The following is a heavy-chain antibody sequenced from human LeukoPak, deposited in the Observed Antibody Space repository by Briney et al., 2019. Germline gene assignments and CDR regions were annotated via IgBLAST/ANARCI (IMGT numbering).Heavy chain of an antibody. CDR2: IKQDGSEK. V-gene: IGHV3-7*03. CDR3: AREERIVGAAFDY. D-gene: IGHD1-26*01. Sequence: GGSLRLSCAASGFTFSSYWMTWVRQAPGKGLEWVANIKQDGSEKRYVDSVKGRFTISRDNAKNSLYLQMNSLRAEDTAVYYCAREERIVGAAFDYWGQGTLVTVSS. J-gene: IGHJ4*02. CDR1: GFTFSSYW.